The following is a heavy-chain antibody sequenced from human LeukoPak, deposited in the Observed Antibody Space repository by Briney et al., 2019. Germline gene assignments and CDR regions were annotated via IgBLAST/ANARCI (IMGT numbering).Heavy chain of an antibody. CDR1: GDSIRNYY. V-gene: IGHV4-59*12. J-gene: IGHJ4*02. Sequence: PSETLSLTCSVSGDSIRNYYWSWIRQQPGKSLEWIGNVFHSGSTYYNPSLKSRVSISVDRSKNQFSLKVTSVTAADTAVYYCARLNTYTDFWGQGILVAVSS. CDR3: ARLNTYTDF. CDR2: VFHSGST. D-gene: IGHD3-16*01.